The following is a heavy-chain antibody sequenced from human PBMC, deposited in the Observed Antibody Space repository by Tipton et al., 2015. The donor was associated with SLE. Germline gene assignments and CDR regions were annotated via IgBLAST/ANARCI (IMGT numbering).Heavy chain of an antibody. D-gene: IGHD5-18*01. V-gene: IGHV4-31*03. CDR1: GGSISSDNYY. CDR2: IYYSGST. Sequence: TLSLTCTVSGGSISSDNYYWSWIRQHPGKGLEWIGYIYYSGSTYYNPSLKSRVTISVDTSKNQFSLKLSSVTAADTAVYYCARKDTTMVWGDYYYGMDVWGQGTTVTVSS. J-gene: IGHJ6*02. CDR3: ARKDTTMVWGDYYYGMDV.